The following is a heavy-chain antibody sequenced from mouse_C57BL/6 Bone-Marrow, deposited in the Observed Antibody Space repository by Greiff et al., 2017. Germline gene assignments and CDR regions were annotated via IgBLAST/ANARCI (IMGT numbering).Heavy chain of an antibody. CDR1: GYTFTSYW. J-gene: IGHJ4*01. Sequence: QVQLQQPGAELVKPGASVKLSCKASGYTFTSYWMHWVKQRPGQGLEWIGMIHPNSGSTNYNEKFKSKATLTVDKSSSTAYMQLSSLTSEDSAVYYCASGIYYYGSSLAMDYWGQGTSVTGSS. D-gene: IGHD1-1*01. CDR2: IHPNSGST. V-gene: IGHV1-64*01. CDR3: ASGIYYYGSSLAMDY.